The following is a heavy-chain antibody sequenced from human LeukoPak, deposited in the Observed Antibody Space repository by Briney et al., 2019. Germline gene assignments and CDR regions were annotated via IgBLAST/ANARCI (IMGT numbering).Heavy chain of an antibody. J-gene: IGHJ4*02. V-gene: IGHV4-39*01. D-gene: IGHD2-15*01. Sequence: PSETLSLTCTVSGGSISSSSYYWGWIRQPPGKGLEWIGSIYYRGNTYYNPSLKSRVTISVDTSKNQFSLKLSSVTAADTAVYYCARGSWVVAANFDYWGQGTLVTVSS. CDR1: GGSISSSSYY. CDR2: IYYRGNT. CDR3: ARGSWVVAANFDY.